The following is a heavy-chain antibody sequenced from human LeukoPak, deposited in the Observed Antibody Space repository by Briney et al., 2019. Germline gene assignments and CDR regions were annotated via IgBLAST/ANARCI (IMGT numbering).Heavy chain of an antibody. CDR1: GYNFIAYY. J-gene: IGHJ4*02. Sequence: GASVKVSCKASGYNFIAYYIHWVRQAPGQGLEWMGVINPSGGSTSYAQKFQGRVTMTRDMASGIFYMELSSLRFDDTAVYYCARHDFGTLTLVRGVIPYWGQGTLVTVSS. V-gene: IGHV1-46*01. D-gene: IGHD3-10*01. CDR3: ARHDFGTLTLVRGVIPY. CDR2: INPSGGST.